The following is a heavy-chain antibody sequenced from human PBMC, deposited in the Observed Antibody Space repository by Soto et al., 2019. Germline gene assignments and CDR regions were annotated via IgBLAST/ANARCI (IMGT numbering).Heavy chain of an antibody. V-gene: IGHV4-59*08. D-gene: IGHD3-16*01. CDR2: ASYSGSP. Sequence: QVQLQESGPGLVKPSETLSLTCTVSGGSIGSHYWSWIRQPPGEGLEWIGRASYSGSPNYNPSLKNRVTISIDTSKNQFSLKLTSVTAADTAVYYCARQWGGDYWCQGTLVTVSS. CDR1: GGSIGSHY. CDR3: ARQWGGDY. J-gene: IGHJ4*02.